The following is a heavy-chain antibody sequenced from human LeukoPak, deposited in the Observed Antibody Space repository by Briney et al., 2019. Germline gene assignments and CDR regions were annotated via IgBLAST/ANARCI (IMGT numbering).Heavy chain of an antibody. Sequence: PSETLSLTCTVSGGSISSSSYYWGWIRQPPGKGLEWIGSIYYSGSTYYNPSLKSRVTISVDTSKNQFSLKLSSVTAADTAVYYCARALSHYDSSGSLGYYFDYWGQGTLVTVSS. CDR1: GGSISSSSYY. V-gene: IGHV4-39*07. CDR3: ARALSHYDSSGSLGYYFDY. CDR2: IYYSGST. D-gene: IGHD3-22*01. J-gene: IGHJ4*02.